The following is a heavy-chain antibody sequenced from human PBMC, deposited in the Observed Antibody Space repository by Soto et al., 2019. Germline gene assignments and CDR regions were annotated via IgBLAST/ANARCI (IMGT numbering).Heavy chain of an antibody. D-gene: IGHD6-19*01. Sequence: TGGSLRLSCAASGFTFSGYNMNWIRQAPGKGLEWVSYISSSGDTIYYADSVKGRFTISRDNTKNSLYLQMNSLRAEDTAVYYCAKDGGQWVQGYFDYWGQGALVTVSS. CDR3: AKDGGQWVQGYFDY. J-gene: IGHJ4*02. CDR2: ISSSGDTI. V-gene: IGHV3-11*01. CDR1: GFTFSGYN.